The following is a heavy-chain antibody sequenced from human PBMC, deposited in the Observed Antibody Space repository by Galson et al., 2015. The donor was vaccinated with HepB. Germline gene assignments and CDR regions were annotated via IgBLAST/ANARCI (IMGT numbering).Heavy chain of an antibody. D-gene: IGHD1-26*01. Sequence: SVRLSCAASGFTFSSYAMSWVRQAPGKGLEWVSVIGGSGGNRYYADSVKGRFTISRDNSKNTLYLQMNSLRAEDTAVYYCATSGSYIDYWGQGTLVTVSS. V-gene: IGHV3-23*01. CDR1: GFTFSSYA. CDR2: IGGSGGNR. J-gene: IGHJ4*02. CDR3: ATSGSYIDY.